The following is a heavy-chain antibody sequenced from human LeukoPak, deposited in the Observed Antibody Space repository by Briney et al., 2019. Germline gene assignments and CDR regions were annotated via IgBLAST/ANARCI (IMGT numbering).Heavy chain of an antibody. CDR1: GFTFNNYA. Sequence: PGGSLRLSCAASGFTFNNYAMSWVRQAPGKGLEWVSAISNSGGSTFYADSVKGRFTISRDNSNYTLYLQMNSLRAEDTAVYYCAKGYTYGLTRFCFDYWGQGTLVTVSS. V-gene: IGHV3-23*01. CDR2: ISNSGGST. J-gene: IGHJ4*02. D-gene: IGHD5-18*01. CDR3: AKGYTYGLTRFCFDY.